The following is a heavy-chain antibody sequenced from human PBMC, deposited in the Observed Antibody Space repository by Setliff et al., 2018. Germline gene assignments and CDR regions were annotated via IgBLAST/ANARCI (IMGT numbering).Heavy chain of an antibody. CDR1: GGTFSTFG. CDR2: INTYNGKP. Sequence: ASVKVSCKTSGGTFSTFGIHWVRQAPGQGLVWMGWINTYNGKPTYAQGFTGRFVFSLDTSVSTAYLQISSLKAEDTAIYYCARATRFGTIKYRGDYYMDVWGKGTTVTVSS. CDR3: ARATRFGTIKYRGDYYMDV. D-gene: IGHD3-10*01. V-gene: IGHV7-4-1*02. J-gene: IGHJ6*03.